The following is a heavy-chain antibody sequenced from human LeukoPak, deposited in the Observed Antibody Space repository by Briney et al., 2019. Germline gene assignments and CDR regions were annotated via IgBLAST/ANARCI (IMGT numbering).Heavy chain of an antibody. V-gene: IGHV3-64D*06. CDR1: GCTFSTYV. Sequence: HPGGSLRLSCSDSGCTFSTYVMRWVRQAPGKGLEYVSAISSNGDNTYYADSVKGRFTISRDNSKNTLYLQMSSLRADDTAVYYCVRGTGYWGQGTLVTVSS. CDR2: ISSNGDNT. J-gene: IGHJ4*02. CDR3: VRGTGY.